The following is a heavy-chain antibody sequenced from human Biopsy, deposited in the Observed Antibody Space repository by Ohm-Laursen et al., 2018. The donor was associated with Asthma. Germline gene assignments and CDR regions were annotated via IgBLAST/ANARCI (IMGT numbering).Heavy chain of an antibody. D-gene: IGHD6-19*01. V-gene: IGHV4-59*01. CDR1: GGSISSFY. Sequence: GTLSLTCSVYGGSISSFYWSWIRQSPEKGLEWMGYVYWTGSTYYNPSLKSRVTMSVDTSKNRMFLELTSVTAADTAIYYCVRAVRNEQWLAPFDYWGQGKPVTVSS. J-gene: IGHJ4*02. CDR2: VYWTGST. CDR3: VRAVRNEQWLAPFDY.